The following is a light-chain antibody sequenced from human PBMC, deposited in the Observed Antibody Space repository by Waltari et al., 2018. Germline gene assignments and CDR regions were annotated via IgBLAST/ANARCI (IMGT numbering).Light chain of an antibody. J-gene: IGKJ1*01. CDR1: QSVLYSSNSQNY. CDR2: WAS. V-gene: IGKV4-1*01. Sequence: DIVMTQSPDSLAVSLGARVTIHCKSSQSVLYSSNSQNYLAWYQQKPGQPPKLLIYWASARESGVPDRFSGSESGTDFTLTISSLQAEDVAVYYCQQYYDIPWTFGQGTKVEIK. CDR3: QQYYDIPWT.